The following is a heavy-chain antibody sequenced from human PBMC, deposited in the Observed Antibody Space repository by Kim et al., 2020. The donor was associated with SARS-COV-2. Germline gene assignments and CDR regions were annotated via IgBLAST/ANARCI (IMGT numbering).Heavy chain of an antibody. J-gene: IGHJ5*02. V-gene: IGHV3-23*01. CDR2: ISGSGGST. CDR1: GFTFSSYA. D-gene: IGHD3-10*01. CDR3: AKGVYTMDPDRNWFDP. Sequence: GGSLRLSCAASGFTFSSYAMSWVRQAPGKGLEWVSAISGSGGSTYYADSVKGRFTISRDNSKNTLYLQMNSLRAEDTAVYYCAKGVYTMDPDRNWFDPWGQGTLVTVSS.